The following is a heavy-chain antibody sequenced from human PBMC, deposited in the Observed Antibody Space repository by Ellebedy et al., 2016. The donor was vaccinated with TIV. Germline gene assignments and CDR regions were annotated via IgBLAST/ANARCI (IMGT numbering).Heavy chain of an antibody. CDR2: ISWHSGTI. CDR1: GFMFADYA. D-gene: IGHD5-18*01. J-gene: IGHJ5*02. Sequence: SLKISCAASGFMFADYAMHWVRQAPGKGLEWVSGISWHSGTIGYADSVKGRFTISRANAKNCLYLQMNSLRAEDTALYYCSKGPTSMIMRGWFDPWGQGTLVTVSS. V-gene: IGHV3-9*01. CDR3: SKGPTSMIMRGWFDP.